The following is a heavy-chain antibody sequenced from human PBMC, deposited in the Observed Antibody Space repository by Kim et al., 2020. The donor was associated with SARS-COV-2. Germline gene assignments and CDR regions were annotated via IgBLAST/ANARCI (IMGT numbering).Heavy chain of an antibody. CDR2: ISSRGGNK. Sequence: GGSLRLSCVASGFDFSKQAMGWVRQAPGKGLEWVSSISSRGGNKYYADSVKGRFTISRDNSNNTLFLQMTSLGAGDTAVYYCATPPPGGIQLYSGIDSWG. CDR1: GFDFSKQA. CDR3: ATPPPGGIQLYSGIDS. D-gene: IGHD5-18*01. V-gene: IGHV3-23*01. J-gene: IGHJ5*01.